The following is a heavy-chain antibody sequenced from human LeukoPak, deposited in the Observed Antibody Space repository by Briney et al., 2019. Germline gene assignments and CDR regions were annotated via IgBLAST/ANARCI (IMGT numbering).Heavy chain of an antibody. Sequence: PSETLSLTCTVSGGSISSGGYYWSWIRQHPGKGLEWIGYIYYSGSTYYNPSLKSRVTISADTSKNQFSLKLSSVTAADTAVYYCATNYDFWSGYPRHWGQGTLVTVSS. CDR2: IYYSGST. CDR1: GGSISSGGYY. J-gene: IGHJ4*02. V-gene: IGHV4-31*03. D-gene: IGHD3-3*01. CDR3: ATNYDFWSGYPRH.